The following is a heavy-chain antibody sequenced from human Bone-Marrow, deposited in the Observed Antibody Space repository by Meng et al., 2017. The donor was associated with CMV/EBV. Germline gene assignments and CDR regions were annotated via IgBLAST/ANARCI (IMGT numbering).Heavy chain of an antibody. J-gene: IGHJ5*02. CDR3: ARGFKKYQLPRPSRFDP. CDR2: MNPNSGNT. CDR1: GYTFTSYD. V-gene: IGHV1-8*01. D-gene: IGHD2-2*01. Sequence: ASVKVSCKASGYTFTSYDINWVRQATGQGLEWMGWMNPNSGNTGYAQKFQGRVTMTRNTSISTAYMELSSLRSEDTAVYYCARGFKKYQLPRPSRFDPWGQGTLATVSS.